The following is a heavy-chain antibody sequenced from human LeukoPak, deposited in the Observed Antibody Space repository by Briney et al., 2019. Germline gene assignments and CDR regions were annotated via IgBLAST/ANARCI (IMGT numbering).Heavy chain of an antibody. V-gene: IGHV3-23*01. D-gene: IGHD5-24*01. CDR1: GFTFSSYA. CDR3: APRAVEMTTTKGY. CDR2: IRAGGDST. Sequence: GGSLRLSCAASGFTFSSYAMSWVRQAPGKGLEWVSTIRAGGDSTFYADSVKGRFTISRDNSKSTLYLQLNSLRAEDTAVYYCAPRAVEMTTTKGYWGQGTLVTVSS. J-gene: IGHJ4*02.